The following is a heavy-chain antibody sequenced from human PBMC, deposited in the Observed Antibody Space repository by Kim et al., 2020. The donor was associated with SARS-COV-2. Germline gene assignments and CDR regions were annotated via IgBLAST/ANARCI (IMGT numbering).Heavy chain of an antibody. D-gene: IGHD2-15*01. V-gene: IGHV4-34*01. Sequence: NHNPSLKSRVTISVDTSKHQFSLKVNFVTAADTAVYYCARGPIPSGHPDYWGQGILVTVSS. J-gene: IGHJ4*02. CDR3: ARGPIPSGHPDY.